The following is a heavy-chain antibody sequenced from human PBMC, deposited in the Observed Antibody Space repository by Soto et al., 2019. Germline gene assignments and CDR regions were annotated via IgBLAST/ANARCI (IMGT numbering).Heavy chain of an antibody. CDR3: ARVVEWFGDRYYYGMDV. J-gene: IGHJ6*02. CDR1: GFTFSSYS. V-gene: IGHV3-48*01. CDR2: ISSSSSTI. Sequence: EVQLVESGGGLVQPGGSLRLSCAASGFTFSSYSMNWVRQAPGKELEWVSFISSSSSTIYYADSVKGRFTIPRDNAKNSLYLQMNSLRAEDTAVYYCARVVEWFGDRYYYGMDVWGQGTTVTVSS. D-gene: IGHD3-10*01.